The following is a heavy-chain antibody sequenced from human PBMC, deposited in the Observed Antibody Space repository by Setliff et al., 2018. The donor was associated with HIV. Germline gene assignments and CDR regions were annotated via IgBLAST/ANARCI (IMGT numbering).Heavy chain of an antibody. CDR1: GFTFNYHA. CDR2: ISGSGDST. Sequence: GSLSLSCAASGFTFNYHAMTWVRQAPGKGLEWVSGISGSGDSTFYAHSVKGRFTISRDNSRDTLYLEMNNLRAEDTALYYCAKDYTPTFWEYNWFDVWGQGTQVTVSS. V-gene: IGHV3-23*01. J-gene: IGHJ5*02. D-gene: IGHD3-16*01. CDR3: AKDYTPTFWEYNWFDV.